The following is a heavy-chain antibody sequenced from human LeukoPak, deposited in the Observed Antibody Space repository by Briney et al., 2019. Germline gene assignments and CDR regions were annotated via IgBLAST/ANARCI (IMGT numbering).Heavy chain of an antibody. J-gene: IGHJ4*02. Sequence: ASVKVSCKASGGTFSSYAISWVRQAPGQGLEWIGWISAYNGNTNYAQKLQGRVTMTTDTSTSTAYMELRSLRSDDTAVYYCARGGAAQYGDYVGDYWGQGTLVTVSS. D-gene: IGHD4-17*01. CDR2: ISAYNGNT. CDR1: GGTFSSYA. V-gene: IGHV1-18*01. CDR3: ARGGAAQYGDYVGDY.